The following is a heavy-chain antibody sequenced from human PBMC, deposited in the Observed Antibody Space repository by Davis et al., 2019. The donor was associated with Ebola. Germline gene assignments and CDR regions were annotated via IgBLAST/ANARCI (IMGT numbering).Heavy chain of an antibody. CDR3: AKDSRGSSGWYVWGSY. J-gene: IGHJ4*02. Sequence: GESLKISCAASGFTFSSYSMNWVRQAPGRGLEWVSAVNSAGTYTYYADSVKGRFTIFRDTSTVYLQMNSLRAEDTAVYYCAKDSRGSSGWYVWGSYWGQGTLVTVSS. V-gene: IGHV3-NL1*01. CDR2: VNSAGTYT. D-gene: IGHD6-19*01. CDR1: GFTFSSYS.